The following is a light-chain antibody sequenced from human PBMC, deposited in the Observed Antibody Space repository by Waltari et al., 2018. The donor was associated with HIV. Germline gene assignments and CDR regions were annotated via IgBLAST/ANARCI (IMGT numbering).Light chain of an antibody. CDR2: DFN. CDR1: RSDVGGYNY. J-gene: IGLJ1*01. Sequence: QSALTQPPSASGSPGQSVTISCTGTRSDVGGYNYVSWYQQHPGKAPKLLIFDFNKRPSGLTDRFSGSKSGNTAFLAVSGLQAEDEADYYCKSYAGSSNPYVFGPGTKVTVL. V-gene: IGLV2-8*01. CDR3: KSYAGSSNPYV.